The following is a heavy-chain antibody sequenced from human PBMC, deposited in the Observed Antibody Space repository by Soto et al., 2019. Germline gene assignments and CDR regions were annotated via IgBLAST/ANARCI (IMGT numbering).Heavy chain of an antibody. D-gene: IGHD6-13*01. V-gene: IGHV4-34*01. CDR2: INHSGST. CDR3: ASRAAGYYYYGMDV. Sequence: PSETLSLTCAVYGGSFSGYYWSWIRQPPGKGLEWIGEINHSGSTNYNPSLKSRVTISVDTSKNQFSLKLSSVTAADTAVYYCASRAAGYYYYGMDVWGQGTTVTVSS. CDR1: GGSFSGYY. J-gene: IGHJ6*02.